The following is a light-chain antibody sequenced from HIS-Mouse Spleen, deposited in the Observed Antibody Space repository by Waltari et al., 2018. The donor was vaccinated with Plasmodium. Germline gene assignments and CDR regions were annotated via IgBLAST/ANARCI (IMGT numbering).Light chain of an antibody. Sequence: EIVMTQSPATMSVSPWVRATLSCRASKSVSSNLAWYQQKPGQAHRLLIYGASPRATGIPARFSGSGSGTEFTLTISSMQSEDFAVYYCQQYNNWPWTFGQGTKVEIK. J-gene: IGKJ1*01. CDR1: KSVSSN. CDR3: QQYNNWPWT. V-gene: IGKV3-15*01. CDR2: GAS.